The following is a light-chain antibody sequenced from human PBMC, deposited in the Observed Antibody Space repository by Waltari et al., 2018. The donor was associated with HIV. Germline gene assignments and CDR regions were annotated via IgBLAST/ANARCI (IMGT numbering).Light chain of an antibody. CDR3: SSYAGSSTFVI. CDR2: EVS. V-gene: IGLV2-23*02. Sequence: QSALTQPASVSGSPGQSITISCTGSSSDVGSYKHFPWYQQHPGKAPRLIIYEVSKRPSGVSNRYSASKSGKTASLTVSGLRAEDEADYYCSSYAGSSTFVIFGGGTKLTVL. CDR1: SSDVGSYKH. J-gene: IGLJ2*01.